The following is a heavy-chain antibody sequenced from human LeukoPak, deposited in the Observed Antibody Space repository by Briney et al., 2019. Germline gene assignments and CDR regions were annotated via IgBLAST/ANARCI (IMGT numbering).Heavy chain of an antibody. CDR3: ARAGGYYASGSYLGY. CDR1: GGSISSGSYY. D-gene: IGHD3-10*01. Sequence: TLSLTCTVSGGSISSGSYYWSWIRQPAGKGLEWIGRIYTSGSTNYNPSLKSRVTISVDTSKNQFSLKLNSVTAADTAVYYCARAGGYYASGSYLGYWGQGTLVTVSS. V-gene: IGHV4-61*02. CDR2: IYTSGST. J-gene: IGHJ4*02.